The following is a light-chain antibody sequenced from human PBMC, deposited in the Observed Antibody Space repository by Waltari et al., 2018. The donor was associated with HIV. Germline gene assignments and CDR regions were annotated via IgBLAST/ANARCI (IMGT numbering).Light chain of an antibody. CDR3: CSFSITSTAV. Sequence: QSALTQPASVSGSPGQSITISCTGTSNDVGDFGYVSWYQQHPGKAPKLLIYDVSNRPSGVSNRFSGSKSGNTASLTISGLQTEDESDYYCCSFSITSTAVFGGGTKVTVL. J-gene: IGLJ2*01. V-gene: IGLV2-14*03. CDR2: DVS. CDR1: SNDVGDFGY.